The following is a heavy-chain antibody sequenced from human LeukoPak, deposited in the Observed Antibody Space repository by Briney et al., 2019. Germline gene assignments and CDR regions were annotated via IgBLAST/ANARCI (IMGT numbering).Heavy chain of an antibody. CDR3: ARLLRGSAFDI. J-gene: IGHJ3*02. CDR1: GFTLSSYW. Sequence: GGSLRLSCAASGFTLSSYWMHWVRQVPGKGLVWVSRIRSDGGDTTYADSVKGRFTISRDNARNTLYLQMNSLTAEDTAVYYCARLLRGSAFDIWGQGTMVTVSS. D-gene: IGHD3-10*01. V-gene: IGHV3-74*01. CDR2: IRSDGGDT.